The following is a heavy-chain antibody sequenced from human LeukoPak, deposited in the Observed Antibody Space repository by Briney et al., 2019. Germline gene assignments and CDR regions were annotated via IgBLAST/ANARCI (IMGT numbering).Heavy chain of an antibody. Sequence: SETLSLTCTVSGGSISSYYWSWIRQPAGQGLEWIGRIYTSGSTNYNATLKRRVSMSVDTSKNHFSLKLSSVTAADTAVFYCARENSGSYREFDYWGQGTLVTVSS. J-gene: IGHJ4*02. D-gene: IGHD1-26*01. CDR1: GGSISSYY. V-gene: IGHV4-4*07. CDR3: ARENSGSYREFDY. CDR2: IYTSGST.